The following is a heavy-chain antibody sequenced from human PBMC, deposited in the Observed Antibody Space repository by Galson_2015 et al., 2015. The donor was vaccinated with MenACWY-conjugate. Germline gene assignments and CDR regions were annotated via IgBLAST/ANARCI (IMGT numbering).Heavy chain of an antibody. Sequence: SVKVSCKASGYSFTTYAMIWVRQAPGQGLEWMGWINTDTGKPTYAQGFTGRFVFSLDTSVSTAYLRINDLKAEDTAVHFCARSTGGYCSGGSCYWGSWGQGTLVSVSS. J-gene: IGHJ5*02. CDR3: ARSTGGYCSGGSCYWGS. CDR1: GYSFTTYA. D-gene: IGHD2-15*01. V-gene: IGHV7-4-1*02. CDR2: INTDTGKP.